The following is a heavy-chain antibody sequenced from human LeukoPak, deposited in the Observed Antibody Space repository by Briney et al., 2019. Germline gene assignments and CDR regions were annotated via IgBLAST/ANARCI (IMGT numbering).Heavy chain of an antibody. D-gene: IGHD6-19*01. Sequence: PGGSLRLSCAASGFTFSNFAVNWVRQAPGKGLEWVSVIGGGDGSIYYADSVKGRFTISRDNSKNTLYLQMTSLRAEDAATYYCAKGMGLAHYYFYGMDVWGQGTTVTVSS. J-gene: IGHJ6*02. V-gene: IGHV3-23*01. CDR1: GFTFSNFA. CDR2: IGGGDGSI. CDR3: AKGMGLAHYYFYGMDV.